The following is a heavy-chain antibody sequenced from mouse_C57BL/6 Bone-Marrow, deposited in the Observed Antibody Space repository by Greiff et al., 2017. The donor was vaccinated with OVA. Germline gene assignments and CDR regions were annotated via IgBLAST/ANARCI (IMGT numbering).Heavy chain of an antibody. CDR1: GYTFTSYW. V-gene: IGHV1-74*01. CDR3: AIPNPLYYYGSREYFDV. Sequence: QVQLQQPGAELVKPGASVKVSCKASGYTFTSYWMHWVKQRPGQGLEWIGRLHPSDSDTNSNQKFKGKATLTVDKSSSTAYMQLSSLTSEDSAVYYCAIPNPLYYYGSREYFDVWGTGTTVTVSS. D-gene: IGHD1-1*01. CDR2: LHPSDSDT. J-gene: IGHJ1*03.